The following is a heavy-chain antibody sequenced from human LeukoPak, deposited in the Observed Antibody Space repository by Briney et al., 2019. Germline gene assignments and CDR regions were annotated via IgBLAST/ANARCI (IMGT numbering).Heavy chain of an antibody. CDR2: ISYDGSNK. Sequence: GRSLRLSCAASGFTLSSFCMHWVRQAPGKGLEWVGVISYDGSNKYYADSVKGRLTISRDKSKNTLYLQINSLRAEDTAVYYCAKVNLGVYSYGYMDHWGQGTLVTVSS. J-gene: IGHJ4*02. CDR3: AKVNLGVYSYGYMDH. CDR1: GFTLSSFC. V-gene: IGHV3-30*18. D-gene: IGHD5-18*01.